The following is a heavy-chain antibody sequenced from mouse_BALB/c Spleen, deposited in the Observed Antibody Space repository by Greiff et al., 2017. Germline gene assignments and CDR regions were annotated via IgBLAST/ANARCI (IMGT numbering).Heavy chain of an antibody. V-gene: IGHV1S34*01. J-gene: IGHJ2*01. CDR3: TSEDYCGSSFDY. D-gene: IGHD1-1*01. CDR2: ISCYNGAT. Sequence: LVKTGASVKISCKASGYSFTGYYMHWVKQSHGKSLEWIGYISCYNGATSYNQKFKGKATFTVDTSSSTAYMQFNSLTSEDSAVYYCTSEDYCGSSFDYWGQGTTLTVSS. CDR1: GYSFTGYY.